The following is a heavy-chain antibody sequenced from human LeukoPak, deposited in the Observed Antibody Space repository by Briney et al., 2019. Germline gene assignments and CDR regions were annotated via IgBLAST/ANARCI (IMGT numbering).Heavy chain of an antibody. CDR2: INSDGSSA. Sequence: RGSLRLSCAVSGFTFSGYWMNWVRQAPGKGLVWVSRINSDGSSATYADSVKGRFTISRDNAKKMLFLQMNSLRAEDTSVYYCARDADTAMATNAFDIWGQGTMVTVSS. CDR1: GFTFSGYW. CDR3: ARDADTAMATNAFDI. D-gene: IGHD5-18*01. J-gene: IGHJ3*02. V-gene: IGHV3-74*01.